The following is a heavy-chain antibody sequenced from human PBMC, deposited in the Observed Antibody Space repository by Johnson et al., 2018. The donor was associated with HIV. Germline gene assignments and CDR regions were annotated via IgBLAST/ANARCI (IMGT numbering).Heavy chain of an antibody. V-gene: IGHV3-23*04. J-gene: IGHJ3*02. CDR2: ISNSGDGT. Sequence: VQLVESGGGVVQPGRSLRLSCAASGFTFDDYAMHWVRQAPGKGLEWVSSISNSGDGTYYADSVKGRFTISRDNSKNTLFVQMNSLRAEETAVYYCANLAYGSGTYWGSDASDIWGQGTLVTVSS. D-gene: IGHD3-10*01. CDR3: ANLAYGSGTYWGSDASDI. CDR1: GFTFDDYA.